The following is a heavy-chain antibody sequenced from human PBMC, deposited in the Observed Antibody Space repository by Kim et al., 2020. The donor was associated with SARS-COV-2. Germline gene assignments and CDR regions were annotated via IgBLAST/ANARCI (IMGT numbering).Heavy chain of an antibody. J-gene: IGHJ1*01. D-gene: IGHD6-25*01. CDR1: GGSISSSTYY. V-gene: IGHV4-39*01. CDR3: APAPLALVH. Sequence: SETLSLTCTVFGGSISSSTYYWGWVRQPPGKGREWIGTMYHGTTYYNPSLKSRVSISVDTSKNPLSLTLSSLTAADTAVYYCAPAPLALVHWVQDTLVT. CDR2: MYHGTT.